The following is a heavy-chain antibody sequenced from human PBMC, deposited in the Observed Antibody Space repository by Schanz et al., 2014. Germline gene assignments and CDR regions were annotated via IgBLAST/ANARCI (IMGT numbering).Heavy chain of an antibody. CDR2: IYHTGST. D-gene: IGHD2-8*02. Sequence: QVQLQQWGAGLLKPSETLSLTCGVFGGSFSGYYWSWIRQPPGKGLEWIGEIYHTGSTNYNPALKSRVTISVDTSKNQCSLKLSSVTAADTAVYYCARDSLRGATGGYGMDVWGQGTTVTVSS. CDR3: ARDSLRGATGGYGMDV. J-gene: IGHJ6*02. CDR1: GGSFSGYY. V-gene: IGHV4-34*01.